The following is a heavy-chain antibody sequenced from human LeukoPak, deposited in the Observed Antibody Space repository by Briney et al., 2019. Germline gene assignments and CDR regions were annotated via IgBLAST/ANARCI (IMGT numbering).Heavy chain of an antibody. Sequence: PGGSLRLSCAASGFTFSNYAMSWVRQTPGKGLEWVSTSSNSDAKTYYADSVKGRFTIYRDNSKNTLYLQMNSLTAEDTVKFYCAKATGTLTNWGQGILVTVSS. CDR2: SSNSDAKT. J-gene: IGHJ4*02. D-gene: IGHD1-1*01. CDR3: AKATGTLTN. CDR1: GFTFSNYA. V-gene: IGHV3-23*01.